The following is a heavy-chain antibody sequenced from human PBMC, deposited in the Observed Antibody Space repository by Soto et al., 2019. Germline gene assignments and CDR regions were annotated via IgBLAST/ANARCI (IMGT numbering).Heavy chain of an antibody. D-gene: IGHD3-22*01. V-gene: IGHV3-33*01. Sequence: GGSLRLSCAASGFTFSSYGMHWVRQAPGKGLEWVAVIWYDGSNKYYADSVKGRFTISRDNSKNTLYLQMNSLRAEDTAVYYCARDSAEYYYDSSGSKLGYWGQGTLVTVSS. J-gene: IGHJ4*02. CDR3: ARDSAEYYYDSSGSKLGY. CDR2: IWYDGSNK. CDR1: GFTFSSYG.